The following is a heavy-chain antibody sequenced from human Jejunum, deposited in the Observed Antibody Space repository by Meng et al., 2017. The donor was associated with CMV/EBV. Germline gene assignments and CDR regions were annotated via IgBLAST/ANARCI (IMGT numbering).Heavy chain of an antibody. Sequence: GSGGGLVRPGGSLGVFLSVAGFSVSSNYLSWVRQVPGKGLEWVSVIYSGGGTYYADSVKGRFIISRENSKNTLYVQMNSLRGDDTAVYYCAGGDCSSGSCALDYWGRGTLVTVSS. D-gene: IGHD2-15*01. CDR3: AGGDCSSGSCALDY. CDR2: IYSGGGT. V-gene: IGHV3-66*01. CDR1: GFSVSSNY. J-gene: IGHJ4*02.